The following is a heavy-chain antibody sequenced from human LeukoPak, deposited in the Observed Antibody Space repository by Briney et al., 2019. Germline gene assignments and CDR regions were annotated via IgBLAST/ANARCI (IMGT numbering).Heavy chain of an antibody. CDR1: GDSIIGYY. CDR2: IYYTGNT. D-gene: IGHD3-16*02. CDR3: ARDENGYVWGSFRA. V-gene: IGHV4-39*07. J-gene: IGHJ5*02. Sequence: SETLSLTCSVSGDSIIGYYWGWIRQPPGKGLEWIGNIYYTGNTYYNSSLKSRVTMSLDTSKNQFSLKLSSVTAADTAVYYCARDENGYVWGSFRAWGQGTLVTVSS.